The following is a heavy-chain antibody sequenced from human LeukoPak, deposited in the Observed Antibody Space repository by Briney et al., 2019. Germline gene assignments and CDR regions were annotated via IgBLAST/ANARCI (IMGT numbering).Heavy chain of an antibody. V-gene: IGHV4-4*07. CDR2: IYSTGST. D-gene: IGHD5-18*01. Sequence: PSETLSLTCTDPGGSINNYFRCCVRQPAGKGLEWIGRIYSTGSTNNNPSLKSRVTMSVDTSKNQFSLKLSSVTAADTAVYYCARWHNHGYVKDWAQSPLVTVSS. CDR3: ARWHNHGYVKD. CDR1: GGSINNYF. J-gene: IGHJ1*01.